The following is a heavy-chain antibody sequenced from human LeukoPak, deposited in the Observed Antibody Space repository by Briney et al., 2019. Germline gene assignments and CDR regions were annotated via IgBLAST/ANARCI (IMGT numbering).Heavy chain of an antibody. CDR1: GYTFTSYG. J-gene: IGHJ5*02. CDR3: ARVTYYYGSGSYYNPVVWFDP. D-gene: IGHD3-10*01. Sequence: ASVKVSCKASGYTFTSYGISWVRQAPGQGLEWMGWISAYNGNTNYAQKLQGRVTMTTDTSTSTAYMELRSLRSDDTAVYYCARVTYYYGSGSYYNPVVWFDPWGQGTLVTVSS. CDR2: ISAYNGNT. V-gene: IGHV1-18*01.